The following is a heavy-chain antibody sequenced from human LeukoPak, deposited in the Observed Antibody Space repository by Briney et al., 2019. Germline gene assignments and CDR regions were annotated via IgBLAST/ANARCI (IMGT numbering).Heavy chain of an antibody. J-gene: IGHJ2*01. CDR2: ISSSSSYI. V-gene: IGHV3-21*01. D-gene: IGHD2-15*01. CDR1: GFTFSSYS. CDR3: ARELLRYFDL. Sequence: GGSLRLSCAASGFTFSSYSMNWVRQAPGKGLEWVSSISSSSSYIYYADSVKGRFTISRDNAKNSLYLQTNSLRAEDTAVYYCARELLRYFDLWGRGTLVTVSS.